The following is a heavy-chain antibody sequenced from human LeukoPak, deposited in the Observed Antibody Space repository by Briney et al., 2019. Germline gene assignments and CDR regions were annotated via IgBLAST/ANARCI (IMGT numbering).Heavy chain of an antibody. J-gene: IGHJ5*02. D-gene: IGHD3-10*01. Sequence: GSLRLSCAASGFTFSSYGMHWVRQAPGKGLEWVAFIRYDGSNKYYADSVKGRFTISRDNSKNTLYLQMNSLRAEDTAVYYCAKERITMVRGVREFDPWGQGTLVTVSS. V-gene: IGHV3-30*02. CDR3: AKERITMVRGVREFDP. CDR1: GFTFSSYG. CDR2: IRYDGSNK.